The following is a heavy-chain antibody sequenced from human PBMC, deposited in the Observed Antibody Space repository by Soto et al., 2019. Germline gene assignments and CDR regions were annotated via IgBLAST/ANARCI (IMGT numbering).Heavy chain of an antibody. CDR1: GYTFTSYG. CDR3: ARAWYCSSTSCDNWFDP. CDR2: ISAYNGNT. D-gene: IGHD2-2*01. Sequence: ASVKVSCKASGYTFTSYGISWVRQAPGQGLEWMGWISAYNGNTNYAQKLQGRVTMTTDTSTSTAYMELRSLRSDDTAVYYCARAWYCSSTSCDNWFDPWGQGTLVTVSS. V-gene: IGHV1-18*04. J-gene: IGHJ5*02.